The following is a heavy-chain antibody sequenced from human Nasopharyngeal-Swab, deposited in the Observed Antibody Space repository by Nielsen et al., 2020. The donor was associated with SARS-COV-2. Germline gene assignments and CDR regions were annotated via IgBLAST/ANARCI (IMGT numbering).Heavy chain of an antibody. V-gene: IGHV1-2*04. CDR2: INPNSGGT. CDR1: GYTFTGYY. J-gene: IGHJ5*02. CDR3: ARKGRYCSSTSCGNWFDP. Sequence: ASVKVSCKASGYTFTGYYMHWVRQAPGQGLEWMGWINPNSGGTNYAQKFQGWVTMTRDTSISTAYMELSSLRSEDTAVYYCARKGRYCSSTSCGNWFDPWGQGTLVTVSS. D-gene: IGHD2-2*01.